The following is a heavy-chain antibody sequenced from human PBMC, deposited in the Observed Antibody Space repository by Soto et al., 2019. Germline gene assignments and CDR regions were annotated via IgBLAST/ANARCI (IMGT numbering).Heavy chain of an antibody. CDR3: ARDRNSGSYCDY. V-gene: IGHV3-21*01. CDR1: GFTFSSYS. J-gene: IGHJ4*02. D-gene: IGHD1-26*01. CDR2: ISSSSSYI. Sequence: GGSLRLSCAASGFTFSSYSMNWVRQAPGKGLEWVSSISSSSSYIYYADSVKGRFTISRDNAKNSLYLQMNSLRAEDTAVYYCARDRNSGSYCDYWGQGTLVTVSS.